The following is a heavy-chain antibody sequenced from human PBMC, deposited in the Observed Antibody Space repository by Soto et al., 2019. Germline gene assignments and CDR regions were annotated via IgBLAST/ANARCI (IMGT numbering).Heavy chain of an antibody. V-gene: IGHV4-38-2*01. J-gene: IGHJ5*02. CDR1: GYSISSGYY. CDR2: IYHSGST. CDR3: ARIIAAAGPSNWFDP. D-gene: IGHD6-13*01. Sequence: PSENLSLTCAVSGYSISSGYYWSWIRQPPGKGLEWIGSIYHSGSTYYNPSLKSRVTISVDTSKNQFSLKLSSVTAADTAVYYCARIIAAAGPSNWFDPWGQGTLVT.